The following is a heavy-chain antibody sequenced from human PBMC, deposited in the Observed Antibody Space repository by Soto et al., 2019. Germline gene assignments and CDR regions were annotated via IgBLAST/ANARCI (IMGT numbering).Heavy chain of an antibody. V-gene: IGHV5-51*01. Sequence: PGESLKISCKGSGYNFADYWIGWVRQMPGKGLEWMGMIFPGDSDTKNSPSLQGQITMSVDKSDSSAYLQWRSLKASDTAMYYCAAGYTTGPAAFDIWGQGTMVTV. CDR1: GYNFADYW. CDR3: AAGYTTGPAAFDI. J-gene: IGHJ3*02. CDR2: IFPGDSDT. D-gene: IGHD6-13*01.